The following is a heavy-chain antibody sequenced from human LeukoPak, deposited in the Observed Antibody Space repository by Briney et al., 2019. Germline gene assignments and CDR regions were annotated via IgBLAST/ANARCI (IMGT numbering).Heavy chain of an antibody. CDR3: ARDSGSYFRDPGGAFDI. CDR1: GCSISSSSYY. CDR2: IYYSGST. D-gene: IGHD1-26*01. Sequence: SETLSLTCTVSGCSISSSSYYWGWIRQPPGKGLEWIGSIYYSGSTSYNPSLKSRVTISVDTSKNQFSLRLSSVTAADTAVYYCARDSGSYFRDPGGAFDIWGQGTMVTVSS. V-gene: IGHV4-39*07. J-gene: IGHJ3*02.